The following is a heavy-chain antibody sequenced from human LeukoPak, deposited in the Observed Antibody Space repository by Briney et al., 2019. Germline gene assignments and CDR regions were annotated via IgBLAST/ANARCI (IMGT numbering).Heavy chain of an antibody. CDR3: ARGQRQLVPYYYYYYMDV. J-gene: IGHJ6*03. CDR1: GFTVSSNY. Sequence: GGSLRLSCAASGFTVSSNYMSWVRQAPGKGLEWVSVIYSGGSTYYADSVKGRFTISRDNSKNTLYLQMNSLRAEDTAVYYCARGQRQLVPYYYYYYMDVWGKGTTVTVSS. D-gene: IGHD6-6*01. V-gene: IGHV3-66*02. CDR2: IYSGGST.